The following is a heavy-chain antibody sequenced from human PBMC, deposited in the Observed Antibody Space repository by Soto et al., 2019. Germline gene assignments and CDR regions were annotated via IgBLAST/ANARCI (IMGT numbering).Heavy chain of an antibody. CDR1: GGSFSGYY. CDR2: INHSGST. V-gene: IGHV4-34*01. Sequence: QVQLQQWGAGLLKPSETLSLTCAVYGGSFSGYYWSWIRQPPGKGLEWIGEINHSGSTNYNPSLKRRVTISVDTSNNQCSLKLSSVPAADTAVYYCARGNNVVVVPAADFGYWGQGTLVTVSS. CDR3: ARGNNVVVVPAADFGY. J-gene: IGHJ4*02. D-gene: IGHD2-2*01.